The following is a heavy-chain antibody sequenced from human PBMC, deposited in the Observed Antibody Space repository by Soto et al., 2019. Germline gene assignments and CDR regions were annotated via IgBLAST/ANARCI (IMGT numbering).Heavy chain of an antibody. J-gene: IGHJ4*02. CDR1: GGSISSSSDY. Sequence: PSVTRSLTCPVSGGSISSSSDYWVWIRQPPGKGLEWIGSIYYSGSTYYNPSLKSGVTISVDTSKTQFSLKLSSVTAADTAVYYCASSSEWKLRTTQGYYFDYWGQGTLVTVSS. CDR2: IYYSGST. CDR3: ASSSEWKLRTTQGYYFDY. D-gene: IGHD1-26*01. V-gene: IGHV4-39*01.